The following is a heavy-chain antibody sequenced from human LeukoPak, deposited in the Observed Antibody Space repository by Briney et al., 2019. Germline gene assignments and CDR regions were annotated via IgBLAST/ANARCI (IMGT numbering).Heavy chain of an antibody. CDR1: GYTFTSYG. D-gene: IGHD3-9*01. CDR3: ARDLKFSPYYFDY. Sequence: ASVKVSCKASGYTFTSYGISWVRQAPGQGLERMGWISGYNGNTNYAQKVQGRVTMTTDTSTSTAYMELRSLRSDDTAIYYCARDLKFSPYYFDYWGQGTLVTVSS. J-gene: IGHJ4*02. V-gene: IGHV1-18*04. CDR2: ISGYNGNT.